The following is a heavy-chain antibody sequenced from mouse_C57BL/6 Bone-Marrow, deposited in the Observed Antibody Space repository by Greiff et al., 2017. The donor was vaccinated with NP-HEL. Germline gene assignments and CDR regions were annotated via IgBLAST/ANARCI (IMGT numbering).Heavy chain of an antibody. CDR1: GYTFTSYW. Sequence: VQLQQPGAELAKPGASVKLSCKASGYTFTSYWMHWVKQRPGQGLEWIGMIHPNSGSTNYNEKFKSKATLTVDKSSSTAYMQLSSLTSEDSAVYYCARYDYLLYAMDYWGQGTSVTVSS. CDR3: ARYDYLLYAMDY. J-gene: IGHJ4*01. D-gene: IGHD2-4*01. CDR2: IHPNSGST. V-gene: IGHV1-64*01.